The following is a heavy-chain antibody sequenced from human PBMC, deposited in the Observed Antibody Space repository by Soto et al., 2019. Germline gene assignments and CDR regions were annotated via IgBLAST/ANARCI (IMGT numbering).Heavy chain of an antibody. D-gene: IGHD2-15*01. Sequence: SETLSLTCTVSSGSVNSGDYYWSWIRQPPGEGLEWIGYIYYSSTNYNPSLKSRVTISTDTSKNHFSLNLSSVTAADTAVYYCACLTVLAAAVTDHWGPGTLVTVSS. CDR3: ACLTVLAAAVTDH. J-gene: IGHJ4*02. CDR1: SGSVNSGDYY. V-gene: IGHV4-61*03. CDR2: IYYSST.